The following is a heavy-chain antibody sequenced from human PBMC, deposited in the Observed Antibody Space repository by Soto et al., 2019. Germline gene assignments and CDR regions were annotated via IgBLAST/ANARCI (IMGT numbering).Heavy chain of an antibody. CDR3: SRLPPSKYRDSPFDP. V-gene: IGHV3-49*03. J-gene: IGHJ5*02. CDR1: GFTFGDYA. CDR2: ISSKRYGGTA. D-gene: IGHD5-12*01. Sequence: EVQLAESGGGLVQPGRSLGLSCTASGFTFGDYAMTWFRQAPGKGLEWVGFISSKRYGGTAEYATSVKGRFTISRDDSKSIAYLQMNSLKTEDTAVYFCSRLPPSKYRDSPFDPWGQGTLVIVSS.